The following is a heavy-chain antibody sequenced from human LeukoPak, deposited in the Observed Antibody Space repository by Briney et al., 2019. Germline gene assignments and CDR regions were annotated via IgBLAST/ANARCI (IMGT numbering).Heavy chain of an antibody. V-gene: IGHV4-30-2*01. CDR2: IYHSGST. J-gene: IGHJ5*02. CDR1: GGSISSGGYS. D-gene: IGHD2-2*01. CDR3: ARDVIVVVPAAKWNWFDP. Sequence: SETLSLTCAASGGSISSGGYSWSWIRQPPGKGLEWIGYIYHSGSTYYNPSLKSRVTISVDRSKNQFSLKLSSVTAADTAVYYCARDVIVVVPAAKWNWFDPWAREPWSPSPQ.